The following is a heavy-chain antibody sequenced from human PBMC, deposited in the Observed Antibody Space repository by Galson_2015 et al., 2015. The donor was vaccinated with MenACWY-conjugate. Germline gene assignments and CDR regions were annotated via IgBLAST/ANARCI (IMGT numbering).Heavy chain of an antibody. D-gene: IGHD6-13*01. CDR3: AIDWSGPYSTISYYLHMDV. CDR2: ISYDGSNE. Sequence: SLRLSCAASGFTFRRFGMHWVRQAPGKGLEWMAVISYDGSNESYADSVKGRFTISRDNSKNTLYLQMNSLRADDTAVYYCAIDWSGPYSTISYYLHMDVWGEGTTVTDSS. V-gene: IGHV3-30*03. J-gene: IGHJ6*03. CDR1: GFTFRRFG.